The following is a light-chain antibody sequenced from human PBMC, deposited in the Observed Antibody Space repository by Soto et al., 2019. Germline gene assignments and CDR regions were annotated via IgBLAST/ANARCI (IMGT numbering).Light chain of an antibody. CDR3: QQYYSTPPT. J-gene: IGKJ1*01. CDR2: WAS. V-gene: IGKV4-1*01. Sequence: DIVMTKTTDSLAVSLGERATINCKSSPSVLYSSNNKNYLAWYQQKPGQPPKLLIYWASTRESGVPDRFSGSGSGTDFTLTISSLQAEDVAVYYCQQYYSTPPTFGQGTKV. CDR1: PSVLYSSNNKNY.